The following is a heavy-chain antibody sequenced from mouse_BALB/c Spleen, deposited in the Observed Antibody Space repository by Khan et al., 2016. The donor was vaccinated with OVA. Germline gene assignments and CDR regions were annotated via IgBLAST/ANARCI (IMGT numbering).Heavy chain of an antibody. CDR1: GYSITSEYA. V-gene: IGHV3-2*02. CDR3: ARKDYYDYDPFPY. D-gene: IGHD2-4*01. J-gene: IGHJ3*01. Sequence: VQLKQSGPGLVKPSQSLSLTCTVTGYSITSEYAWNWIRQFPGNKLEWMGYINYSGNTRFNPSLKSRTSITRETSKNQFFLHLNSVTTEDTATYYCARKDYYDYDPFPYWGQGTLVTVSA. CDR2: INYSGNT.